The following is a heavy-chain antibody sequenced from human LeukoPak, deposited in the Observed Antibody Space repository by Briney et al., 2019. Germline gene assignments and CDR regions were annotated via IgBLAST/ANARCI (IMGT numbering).Heavy chain of an antibody. CDR1: GGSFSGYY. V-gene: IGHV4-34*01. D-gene: IGHD3-22*01. Sequence: PSETLSLTCAVYGGSFSGYYWSWIRQPPGKGLEWIGEINHSGSTNYNPSLKSRVTISVDTSKNQFSLKLSSVTAADTAVYYCARPLMGHYYDSSGLNWFDPWGQGTLVTVSS. CDR2: INHSGST. J-gene: IGHJ5*02. CDR3: ARPLMGHYYDSSGLNWFDP.